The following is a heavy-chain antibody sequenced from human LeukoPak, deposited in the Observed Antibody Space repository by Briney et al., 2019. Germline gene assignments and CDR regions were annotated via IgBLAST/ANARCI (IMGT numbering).Heavy chain of an antibody. J-gene: IGHJ4*02. D-gene: IGHD6-13*01. CDR1: GFTFSNAW. CDR2: ISYDGSNK. V-gene: IGHV3-30*18. CDR3: AKDHSSSWAFDY. Sequence: GGSLRLSCAASGFTFSNAWMSWVRQAPGKGLEWVAVISYDGSNKYYADSVKGRFTISRDNSKNTLYLQMNSLRAEDTAVYYCAKDHSSSWAFDYWGQGTLVTVSS.